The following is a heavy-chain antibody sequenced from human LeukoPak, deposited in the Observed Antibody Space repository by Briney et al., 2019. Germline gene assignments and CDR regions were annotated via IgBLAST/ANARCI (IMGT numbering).Heavy chain of an antibody. CDR1: GGTFSSYA. J-gene: IGHJ4*02. Sequence: ASVKVSCKASGGTFSSYAISWVRQAPGQGLEWMGGIIPIFGAANYAQKFQGRVTITADESTSTAYMELSSLRSEDTAVYYCARDFSSWYERPHTGFDYWGQGTLVTVSS. CDR2: IIPIFGAA. CDR3: ARDFSSWYERPHTGFDY. V-gene: IGHV1-69*13. D-gene: IGHD6-13*01.